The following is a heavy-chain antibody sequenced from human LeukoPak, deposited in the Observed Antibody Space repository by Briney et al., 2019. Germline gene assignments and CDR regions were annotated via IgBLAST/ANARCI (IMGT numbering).Heavy chain of an antibody. CDR2: ISHSGST. CDR3: ARRYCSGGSCYMRGYYGMDV. CDR1: NGSFSAYY. Sequence: PSETLSLTCAVSNGSFSAYYWSWIRQFPGKGLQWIGEISHSGSTNYNPSLKLRVSISLDTSKNQFSLRLSSVSAADTAVYFCARRYCSGGSCYMRGYYGMDVWATGTTVIVSS. D-gene: IGHD2-15*01. V-gene: IGHV4-34*01. J-gene: IGHJ6*04.